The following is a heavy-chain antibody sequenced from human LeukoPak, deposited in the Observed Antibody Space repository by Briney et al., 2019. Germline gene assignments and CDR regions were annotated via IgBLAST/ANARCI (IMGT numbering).Heavy chain of an antibody. CDR2: IYTSGRT. J-gene: IGHJ5*02. V-gene: IGHV4-4*09. Sequence: PSETLSLTCTVSGGSISSFHWSWIRQPPRKGLEWIGYIYTSGRTNYNPSLKSRVTISVDTSKNQFSLKLRSVTAADTAVYYCVSPRGNNWFDPWGQGTLVTVSS. CDR1: GGSISSFH. CDR3: VSPRGNNWFDP. D-gene: IGHD6-13*01.